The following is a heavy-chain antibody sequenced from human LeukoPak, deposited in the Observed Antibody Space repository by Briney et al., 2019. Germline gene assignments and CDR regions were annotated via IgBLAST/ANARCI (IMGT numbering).Heavy chain of an antibody. Sequence: GGSLRLSCAASGFTFSSYEMNWVRQAPGKGLEWVSYISSSGSTIYYADSVKGRFTISRDNAKNSLYLQMNSLRAEDTAVYYCARERSDYGDYRDIDYWGQGTLVTVSS. CDR3: ARERSDYGDYRDIDY. J-gene: IGHJ4*02. V-gene: IGHV3-48*03. CDR2: ISSSGSTI. CDR1: GFTFSSYE. D-gene: IGHD4-17*01.